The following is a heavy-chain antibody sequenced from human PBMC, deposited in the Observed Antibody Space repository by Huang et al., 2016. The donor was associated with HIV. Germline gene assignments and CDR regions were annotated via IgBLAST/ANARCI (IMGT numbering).Heavy chain of an antibody. D-gene: IGHD3-9*01. Sequence: QVQLQESGPGLVKPSQTLSLTCSVPGGSISSGNYYWSWIRQPAGKGLEWSGHIYTSGTTIYNAALKRRVTISVATSKNQLSLKLSSVTAADTAVYYCARLTGYSTFDIWGHGTVVTVSS. CDR3: ARLTGYSTFDI. CDR2: IYTSGTT. CDR1: GGSISSGNYY. V-gene: IGHV4-61*09. J-gene: IGHJ3*02.